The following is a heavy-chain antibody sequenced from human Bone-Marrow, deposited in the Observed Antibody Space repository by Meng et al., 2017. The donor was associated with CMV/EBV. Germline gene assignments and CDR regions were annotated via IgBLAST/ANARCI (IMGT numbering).Heavy chain of an antibody. CDR2: INPNSGGT. CDR1: GYTFTSYG. Sequence: ASVKVSCKASGYTFTSYGISWVRQAPGQGLEWMGWINPNSGGTNYAQKFQGRVTMTRDTSISTAYMELSRLRSDDTAVYYCARDGGGSGTKYYYYGMDVWGQGTTVTVSS. D-gene: IGHD3-10*01. J-gene: IGHJ6*02. V-gene: IGHV1-2*02. CDR3: ARDGGGSGTKYYYYGMDV.